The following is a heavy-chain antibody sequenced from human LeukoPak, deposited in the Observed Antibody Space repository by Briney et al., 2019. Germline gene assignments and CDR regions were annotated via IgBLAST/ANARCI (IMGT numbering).Heavy chain of an antibody. J-gene: IGHJ4*02. Sequence: PGGSLRLSCAASGFTFSTYWMHWVRQAPGKGLVWVSRINGDGSSSTYADSVKGRFTISRDNSKNTLYLQMNSLRAEDTAVYYCANINIGDSGGQGTLVTVSS. V-gene: IGHV3-74*01. CDR1: GFTFSTYW. CDR2: INGDGSSS. CDR3: ANINIGDS. D-gene: IGHD4-17*01.